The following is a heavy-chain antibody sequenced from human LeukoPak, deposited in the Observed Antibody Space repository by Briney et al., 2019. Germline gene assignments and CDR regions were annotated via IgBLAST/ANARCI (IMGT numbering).Heavy chain of an antibody. CDR1: GFTFSSYW. V-gene: IGHV3-74*01. CDR3: ARDSSPDWYFDL. CDR2: INSDGSST. Sequence: GGSLRLACAASGFTFSSYWMHWVRQAPGKGLVWVSRINSDGSSTRYADSVKGRFTISRDNAKNTLYLQMNSLRAEDTAVYYCARDSSPDWYFDLWGRGTLVTVSS. J-gene: IGHJ2*01. D-gene: IGHD2-2*01.